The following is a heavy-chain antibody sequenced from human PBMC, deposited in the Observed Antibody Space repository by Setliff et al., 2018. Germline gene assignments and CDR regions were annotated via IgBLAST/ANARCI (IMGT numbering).Heavy chain of an antibody. CDR2: IYSSGITSSGIT. Sequence: PSETLSLTCTVSGGSISSDYWSWIRQPAGKGLEWIGRIYSSGITSSGITHYNPSLKSRVTMSVDTSKNQFSLKLTSVTAADTAVYYCARVTGQQTEDVWGKGTTVTVSS. CDR1: GGSISSDY. V-gene: IGHV4-4*07. D-gene: IGHD3-9*01. CDR3: ARVTGQQTEDV. J-gene: IGHJ6*04.